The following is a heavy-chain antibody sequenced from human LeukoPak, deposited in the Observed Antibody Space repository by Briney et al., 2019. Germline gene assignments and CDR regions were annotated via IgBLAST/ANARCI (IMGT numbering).Heavy chain of an antibody. D-gene: IGHD6-6*01. V-gene: IGHV4-59*01. J-gene: IGHJ4*02. Sequence: SETLSLTCTISGGSISSYYWSWIRQPPGKGLEWIGYIYYSGGTNYNPSLKSRATISIDTSKNQISLKLRSVTAADTAVYYCARVSQQLVLFWGQGTLVTVSS. CDR3: ARVSQQLVLF. CDR2: IYYSGGT. CDR1: GGSISSYY.